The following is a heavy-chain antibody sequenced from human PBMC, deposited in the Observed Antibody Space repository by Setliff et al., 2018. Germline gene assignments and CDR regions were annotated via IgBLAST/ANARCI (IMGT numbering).Heavy chain of an antibody. Sequence: PSETLSLTCAASGGTFSDYYWTWIRQPPGKGLEWIGEINHSGSSNYNPSLKSRVTISVDTSKNQFSLKLSSVTAADTAVYYCARMSGFLYLDVWGNGTTVTVSS. J-gene: IGHJ6*03. D-gene: IGHD3-3*01. V-gene: IGHV4-34*01. CDR3: ARMSGFLYLDV. CDR1: GGTFSDYY. CDR2: INHSGSS.